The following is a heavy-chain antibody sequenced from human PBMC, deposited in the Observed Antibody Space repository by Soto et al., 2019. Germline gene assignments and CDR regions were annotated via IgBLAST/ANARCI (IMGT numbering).Heavy chain of an antibody. CDR1: GFTFSSYG. CDR2: IWYDGSNK. V-gene: IGHV3-33*01. D-gene: IGHD4-17*01. CDR3: GRAPNYGDYPVYFDY. J-gene: IGHJ4*02. Sequence: QVQLVESGGGVVQPGRSLRLSCGASGFTFSSYGMHWVRKAPGKGLEWVAVIWYDGSNKYYADSVKGRFTISRYNSKNPLYLQMNSLRAEDTAVYYCGRAPNYGDYPVYFDYWGQGTLVTVSS.